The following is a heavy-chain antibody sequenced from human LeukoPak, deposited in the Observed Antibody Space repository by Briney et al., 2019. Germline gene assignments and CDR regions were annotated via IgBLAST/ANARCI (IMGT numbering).Heavy chain of an antibody. D-gene: IGHD3-22*01. V-gene: IGHV3-53*01. Sequence: GESLRLSCAASGFTVSRNYMSWVRQAPGKGLEWVSLIYSGGSTYYADPLKGRFTISRDNSENTLYLQMNSLRAEDTAVYYCVKESTSSGYYYAPDYWGQGTLVTVSS. CDR2: IYSGGST. J-gene: IGHJ4*02. CDR3: VKESTSSGYYYAPDY. CDR1: GFTVSRNY.